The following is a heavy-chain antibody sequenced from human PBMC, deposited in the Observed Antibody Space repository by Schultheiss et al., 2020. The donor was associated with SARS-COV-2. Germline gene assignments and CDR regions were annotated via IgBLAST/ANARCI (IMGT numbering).Heavy chain of an antibody. CDR2: IYYSGST. CDR3: ARHTGGYSSSWYPFFDY. D-gene: IGHD6-13*01. J-gene: IGHJ4*02. Sequence: SQTLSLTCTVSGGSISSYYWSWIRQPPGKGLEWIGYIYYSGSTNYNPSLKSRVTMSVDTSKNQFSLKLSSVTASDTAVYYCARHTGGYSSSWYPFFDYWGQGTLVTVSS. CDR1: GGSISSYY. V-gene: IGHV4-59*08.